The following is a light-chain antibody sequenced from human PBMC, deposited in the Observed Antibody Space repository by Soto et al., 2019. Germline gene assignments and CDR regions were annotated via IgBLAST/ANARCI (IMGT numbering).Light chain of an antibody. V-gene: IGKV1-39*01. CDR3: QQTYSTPWT. CDR2: AAS. CDR1: QSINSY. J-gene: IGKJ1*01. Sequence: DIQMTQSPSSLSASVGDRFTITCRSSQSINSYLNWYQQKPGKAPKLLIYAASSFQSGVPSSFRRSGSGTDFTLTISSLQPGDFATYYCQQTYSTPWTFGQGTKVDIK.